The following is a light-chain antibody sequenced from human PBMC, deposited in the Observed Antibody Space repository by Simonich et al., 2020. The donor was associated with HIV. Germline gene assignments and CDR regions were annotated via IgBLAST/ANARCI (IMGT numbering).Light chain of an antibody. Sequence: IRVTQSPLSLPVTPGEPASISCRSSQSLLHSNGLTYLDWYLQKPGQSPQLLIYLGSNRASGVPDRFSGSGSGTDFTLKISRVEAEDVGVYYCMQALQTPFTFGPGTKVDIK. CDR2: LGS. CDR1: QSLLHSNGLTY. V-gene: IGKV2-28*01. CDR3: MQALQTPFT. J-gene: IGKJ3*01.